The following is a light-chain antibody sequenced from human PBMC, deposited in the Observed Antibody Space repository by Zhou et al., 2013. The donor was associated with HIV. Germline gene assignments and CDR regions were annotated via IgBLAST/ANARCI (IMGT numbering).Light chain of an antibody. V-gene: IGKV3-11*01. CDR1: QSVARF. J-gene: IGKJ2*01. CDR2: DTS. Sequence: EIVLTQSPATLSLSPGERATLSCRASQSVARFLAWYQQKPGQAPRLLIYDTSNRATGIPARFSGSGSGTRLTLTIGSMQSEDFAVYYCQQYNTWPYTFGQGTKLEIK. CDR3: QQYNTWPYT.